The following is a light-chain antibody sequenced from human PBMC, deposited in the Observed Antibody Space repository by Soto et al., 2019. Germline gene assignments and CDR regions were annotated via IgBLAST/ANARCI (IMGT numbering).Light chain of an antibody. J-gene: IGKJ1*01. CDR1: LSVTSSF. Sequence: EIVLTQSPGTLSLSPGERATLSCRASLSVTSSFLAWYQQKPGQAPRLLIFGASTRATGIPDRFSGSGSGQDFPLTISRLEPEDFAVYYCKQYGSSPGTFGQGTKVEIK. V-gene: IGKV3-20*01. CDR2: GAS. CDR3: KQYGSSPGT.